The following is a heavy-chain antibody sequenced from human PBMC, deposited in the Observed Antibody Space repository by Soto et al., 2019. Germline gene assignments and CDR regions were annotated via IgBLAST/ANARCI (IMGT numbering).Heavy chain of an antibody. Sequence: PGGSLRLSCAASGFTFSSYSMNRVRQAPGKGLEWVSYISSSSSTIYYADSVKGRFTISRDNAKNSLYLQMNSLRDEDTAVYYCARVFGSDYGDYSPLYYYYGMDVWGQGTTVTVSS. J-gene: IGHJ6*02. CDR2: ISSSSSTI. CDR1: GFTFSSYS. D-gene: IGHD4-17*01. CDR3: ARVFGSDYGDYSPLYYYYGMDV. V-gene: IGHV3-48*02.